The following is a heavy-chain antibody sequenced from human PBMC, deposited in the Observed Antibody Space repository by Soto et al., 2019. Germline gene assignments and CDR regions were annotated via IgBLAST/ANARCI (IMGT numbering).Heavy chain of an antibody. J-gene: IGHJ4*02. V-gene: IGHV4-30-4*01. CDR3: ARGPSGDKVDF. CDR1: GGSISSVYDC. Sequence: QVQLQEPGPILVKPSQTLSLTCTVSGGSISSVYDCWSWIRQSPDKGLEWSGHIYNGGTTYNNPCLTSRVTISVDTSKNQFSLQLRSVTAADTAVYFCARGPSGDKVDFWGQGTLVTVSS. D-gene: IGHD7-27*01. CDR2: IYNGGTT.